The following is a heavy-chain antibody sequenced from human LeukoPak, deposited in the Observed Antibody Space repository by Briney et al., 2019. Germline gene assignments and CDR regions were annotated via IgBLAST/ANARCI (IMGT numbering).Heavy chain of an antibody. CDR2: IRSKAYGGAT. V-gene: IGHV3-49*04. D-gene: IGHD3-22*01. Sequence: GGSLRLSCTTSGFTFGDYAMSWVRQAPGKGLEWVGLIRSKAYGGATEYAASVRGRFIISRDDSNSIAYLQMNSLKTEDTAVCYCAKYYYGTRDYSRYFDFWGQGTVVTVSS. CDR1: GFTFGDYA. J-gene: IGHJ4*02. CDR3: AKYYYGTRDYSRYFDF.